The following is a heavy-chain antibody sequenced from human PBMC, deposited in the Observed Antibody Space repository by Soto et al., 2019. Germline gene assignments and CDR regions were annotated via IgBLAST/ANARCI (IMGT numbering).Heavy chain of an antibody. J-gene: IGHJ6*02. Sequence: ASVKVSCKASGGTFSSYAISWVRQAPGQGLEWMGGIIPIFGTANYAQKFQGRVTITADESTSTAYMELSSLRSEDTAVYYCARVLCSGGSCYSVGGGSYYYYGMDVWGQGTTVTVSS. V-gene: IGHV1-69*13. CDR2: IIPIFGTA. CDR1: GGTFSSYA. D-gene: IGHD2-15*01. CDR3: ARVLCSGGSCYSVGGGSYYYYGMDV.